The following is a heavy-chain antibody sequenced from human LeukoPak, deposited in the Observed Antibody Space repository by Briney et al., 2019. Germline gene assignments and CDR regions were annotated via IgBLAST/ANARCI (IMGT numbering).Heavy chain of an antibody. CDR1: GFTVSSNY. Sequence: GSLRLSCAASGFTVSSNYMSWVRQAPGKGLEWVSVIYSGGSTYYADSVKGRFTISRDNSKNTLYLQMNSLRAEDTAVYYCARDPLYSSPTYYFDYWGQGTLVTVSS. J-gene: IGHJ4*02. D-gene: IGHD6-13*01. CDR3: ARDPLYSSPTYYFDY. V-gene: IGHV3-66*01. CDR2: IYSGGST.